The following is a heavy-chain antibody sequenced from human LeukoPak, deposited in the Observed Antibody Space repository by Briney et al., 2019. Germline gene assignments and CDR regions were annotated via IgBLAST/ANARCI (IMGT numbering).Heavy chain of an antibody. CDR2: ISDSGART. D-gene: IGHD6-25*01. Sequence: GGSLSLSCAASGFPFSSYAMTWVRQAPGKGLEWVSTISDSGARTNYADSAKGRFTISRDNSMNTLYLQMNSLRADDTAVYYCASDYFLDYWGQGTLVTVSS. CDR3: ASDYFLDY. V-gene: IGHV3-23*01. J-gene: IGHJ4*02. CDR1: GFPFSSYA.